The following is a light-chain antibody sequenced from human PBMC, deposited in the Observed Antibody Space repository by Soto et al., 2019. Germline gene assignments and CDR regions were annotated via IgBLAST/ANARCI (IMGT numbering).Light chain of an antibody. V-gene: IGKV3-20*01. CDR2: GVS. CDR1: QSVSSIY. J-gene: IGKJ1*01. Sequence: EIILRQCPQTLPLSPGERATLYCRASQSVSSIYFAWYQQKRGQAPRLLIYGVSSRATGIPDRFSGSGSGTDFTLTISRLEPEDSAVYYCEQYGSSPRTFGQGTKVDI. CDR3: EQYGSSPRT.